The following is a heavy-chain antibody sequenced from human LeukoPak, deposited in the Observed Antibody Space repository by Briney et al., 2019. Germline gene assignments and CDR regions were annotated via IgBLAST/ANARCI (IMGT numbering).Heavy chain of an antibody. CDR2: IKQDGSKK. D-gene: IGHD5-24*01. CDR1: GFTFSSYW. J-gene: IGHJ4*02. CDR3: TRVGYIDEGIDY. V-gene: IGHV3-7*04. Sequence: GGSLRLSCAASGFTFSSYWMNWARQAPGKGLEWVANIKQDGSKKSYVDSVKGRFTISRDNAKNSLYLQMNGLRAEDTAIYYCTRVGYIDEGIDYWGQGTLVTVSS.